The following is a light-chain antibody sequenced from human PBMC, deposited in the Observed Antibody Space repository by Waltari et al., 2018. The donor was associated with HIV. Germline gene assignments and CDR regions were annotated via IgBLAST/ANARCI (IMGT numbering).Light chain of an antibody. Sequence: EVVMTQSPATLSVSPGERAPLSCRASQNIANTLTWNQQKPGPPPRLLIYGASTRATGIPSRFSGSGSATEFTLTISSLQSEDFAVYYCQQYNNWPWTFGQGTKVEIK. CDR2: GAS. V-gene: IGKV3-15*01. CDR3: QQYNNWPWT. J-gene: IGKJ1*01. CDR1: QNIANT.